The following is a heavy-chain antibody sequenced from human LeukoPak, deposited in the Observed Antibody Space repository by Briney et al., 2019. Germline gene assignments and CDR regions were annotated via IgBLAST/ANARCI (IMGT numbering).Heavy chain of an antibody. D-gene: IGHD3/OR15-3a*01. J-gene: IGHJ6*03. CDR2: ISGSGGST. Sequence: GGSLRLSCAASEFSVGSNYMTWVRQAPGKGLEWVSLISGSGGSTYYADSVKGRFTISRDYSKNTLYLQMNSLRAEDTAVYFCARPTWTNYMDVWGKGTAVTISS. CDR3: ARPTWTNYMDV. V-gene: IGHV3-23*01. CDR1: EFSVGSNY.